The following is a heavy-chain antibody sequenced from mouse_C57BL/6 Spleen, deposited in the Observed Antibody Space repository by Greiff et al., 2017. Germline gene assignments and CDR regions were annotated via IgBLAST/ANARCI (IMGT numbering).Heavy chain of an antibody. CDR1: GFNIKDYY. V-gene: IGHV14-2*01. CDR3: ARRGDYGSFDY. J-gene: IGHJ2*01. CDR2: IDPEDGET. D-gene: IGHD1-1*01. Sequence: EVQLQESGAELVKPGASVKLSCTASGFNIKDYYMHWVKQRTEQGLEWIGRIDPEDGETKYAPKFQGKATITADTASNTAYRQLSSLTSEDTAVYYCARRGDYGSFDYGGQGTTLTVSS.